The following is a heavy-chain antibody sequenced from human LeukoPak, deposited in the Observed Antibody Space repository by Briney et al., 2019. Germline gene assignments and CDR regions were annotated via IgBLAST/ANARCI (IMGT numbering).Heavy chain of an antibody. CDR1: GFTFSSYG. CDR2: IWYDGSIQ. V-gene: IGHV3-33*01. J-gene: IGHJ4*02. Sequence: QSGGSLRLSCAASGFTFSSYGMHWVRQAPGKWLEWVAAIWYDGSIQYYADSVKGRFTISRDNSKNTLYLQMDSLRAEDTAVYYCARAGYCSGGSCYGSDYWGQGTLVSVSS. CDR3: ARAGYCSGGSCYGSDY. D-gene: IGHD2-15*01.